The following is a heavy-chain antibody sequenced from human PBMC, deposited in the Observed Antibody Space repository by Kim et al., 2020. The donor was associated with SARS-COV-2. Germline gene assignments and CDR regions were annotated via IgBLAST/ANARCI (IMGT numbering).Heavy chain of an antibody. CDR2: INRGGST. CDR1: GGSFSGYY. V-gene: IGHV4-34*01. J-gene: IGHJ4*02. D-gene: IGHD3-10*01. CDR3: ARGLGSGSYYGF. Sequence: SETLSLTCAVYGGSFSGYYWTWIRQPPWKGLEWVGEINRGGSTSYNPSLESRVTISLDTSKNRFSLKLSSLTAADTAAYYCARGLGSGSYYGFWGQGTLVTVSS.